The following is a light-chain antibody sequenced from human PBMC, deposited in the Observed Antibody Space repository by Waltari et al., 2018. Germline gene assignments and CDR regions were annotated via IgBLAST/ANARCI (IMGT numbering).Light chain of an antibody. J-gene: IGKJ1*01. CDR1: QSISKF. Sequence: DIQMTQSPSSLSPSVGDRATITCRASQSISKFSNWYQQKPGKAPKHLIYAASNLESAVPSRYRGSGYGTDFTLTITTLQPEDFATYYGQQSYTFPRTVGQGTKVEI. CDR2: AAS. CDR3: QQSYTFPRT. V-gene: IGKV1-39*01.